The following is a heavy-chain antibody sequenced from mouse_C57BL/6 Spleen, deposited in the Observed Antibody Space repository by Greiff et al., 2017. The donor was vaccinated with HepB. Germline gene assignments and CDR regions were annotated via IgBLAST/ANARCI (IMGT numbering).Heavy chain of an antibody. V-gene: IGHV1-82*01. D-gene: IGHD1-1*01. CDR3: ARSNYYGSSYGAY. J-gene: IGHJ3*01. CDR1: GYAFSSSW. Sequence: QVQLQQSGPELVKPGASVKISCKASGYAFSSSWMNWVKQRPGKGLEWIGRIYPGDGDTNYNGKFKGKATLTADKSSSPAYMQLSSLTSEDSAVYFCARSNYYGSSYGAYWGQGTLVTVSA. CDR2: IYPGDGDT.